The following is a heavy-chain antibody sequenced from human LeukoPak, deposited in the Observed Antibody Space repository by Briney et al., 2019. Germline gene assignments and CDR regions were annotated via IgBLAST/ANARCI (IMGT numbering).Heavy chain of an antibody. CDR1: GYTFTGYY. V-gene: IGHV1-2*02. D-gene: IGHD3-22*01. J-gene: IGHJ3*02. CDR2: INPNSGGT. Sequence: ASVKVSCKASGYTFTGYYMHWVRQAPGQGLEWMGWINPNSGGTKYAQKFQGRVTMTRDTSISTAYMELSRLRSDDTAVYYCARVGQYYDSSGYYLYDAFDIWGQGTMVIVSS. CDR3: ARVGQYYDSSGYYLYDAFDI.